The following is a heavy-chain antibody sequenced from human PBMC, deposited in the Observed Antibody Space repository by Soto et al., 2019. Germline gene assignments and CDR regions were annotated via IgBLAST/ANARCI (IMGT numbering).Heavy chain of an antibody. CDR1: GYTFTSYG. Sequence: ASVKVSCKASGYTFTSYGISWVRQAPGQGLEWMGWISAYNGNTNYAQKLQGRVTMTTDTSTSTAYMELRSLRSDDTAVYYCARDLRYFDWFHGWFDRWAQGTLVTVSS. CDR2: ISAYNGNT. J-gene: IGHJ5*02. D-gene: IGHD3-9*01. CDR3: ARDLRYFDWFHGWFDR. V-gene: IGHV1-18*01.